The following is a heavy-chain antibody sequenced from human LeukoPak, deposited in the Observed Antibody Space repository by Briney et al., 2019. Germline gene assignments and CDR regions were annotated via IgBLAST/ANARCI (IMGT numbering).Heavy chain of an antibody. CDR2: ISNGGSNK. Sequence: GGSLRLSCAASGFTFSSYDMHWVRQAPGKGLEWVALISNGGSNKYYADSVKGRFTISRDNSKNTLYLQMNSLRAEDTAVYYCARDRGNWFDPWGQGTLVTVSS. J-gene: IGHJ5*02. CDR3: ARDRGNWFDP. D-gene: IGHD3-16*01. V-gene: IGHV3-30-3*01. CDR1: GFTFSSYD.